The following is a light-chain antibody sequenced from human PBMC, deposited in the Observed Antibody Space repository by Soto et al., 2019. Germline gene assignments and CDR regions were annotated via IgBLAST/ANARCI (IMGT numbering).Light chain of an antibody. CDR1: QSVSSS. CDR2: DAS. V-gene: IGKV3-11*01. Sequence: EMVLTQSPVTLSLSPGDRATLSCRASQSVSSSLAWYQQKPGQAPRLLIYDASTRATGIPARFSGSGSGTDFTLTISSLEPEDFAVYYCQQRSNWPSTFGGGTKVEIK. J-gene: IGKJ4*01. CDR3: QQRSNWPST.